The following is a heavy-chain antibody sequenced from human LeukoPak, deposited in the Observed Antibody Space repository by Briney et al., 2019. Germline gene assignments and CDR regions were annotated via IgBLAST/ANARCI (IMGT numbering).Heavy chain of an antibody. Sequence: GASVKVSCKASGGTFSSYAINWVRQAPGQGLEWMGGIIPIFGTANYAQKFQGRVTITADESTSTAYMELSSLRSEDTAVYYCASPSGYSYGLYYWGQGTLVTVSS. V-gene: IGHV1-69*13. CDR1: GGTFSSYA. D-gene: IGHD5-18*01. J-gene: IGHJ4*02. CDR2: IIPIFGTA. CDR3: ASPSGYSYGLYY.